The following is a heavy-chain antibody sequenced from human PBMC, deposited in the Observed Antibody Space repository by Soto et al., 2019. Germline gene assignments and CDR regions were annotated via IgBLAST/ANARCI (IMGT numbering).Heavy chain of an antibody. CDR1: GFTFSRHW. J-gene: IGHJ5*02. V-gene: IGHV3-7*03. Sequence: LRLSCGASGFTFSRHWMSWVRQAPGKGLEWVASIKQHGSENHYVDSVKDRFTISRDDAKNSLYLEMNSLRAEDTAVYYCGRGSGSYYAGQVDPWGQGTLVTVSS. D-gene: IGHD1-26*01. CDR3: GRGSGSYYAGQVDP. CDR2: IKQHGSEN.